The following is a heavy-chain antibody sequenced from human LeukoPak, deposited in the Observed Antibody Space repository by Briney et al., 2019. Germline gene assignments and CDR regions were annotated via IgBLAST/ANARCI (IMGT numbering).Heavy chain of an antibody. Sequence: GGSLRLSCAASGFTVSSNYMSWVRQSAGKGLEWVAFIYSGCSTYYADSVKGRFTISRDNSKNTLYLQMNSLRAEDTAVYYCARAARWWLTYWGQGPLVTVSS. CDR3: ARAARWWLTY. CDR2: IYSGCST. V-gene: IGHV3-66*01. CDR1: GFTVSSNY. D-gene: IGHD2-8*02. J-gene: IGHJ4*02.